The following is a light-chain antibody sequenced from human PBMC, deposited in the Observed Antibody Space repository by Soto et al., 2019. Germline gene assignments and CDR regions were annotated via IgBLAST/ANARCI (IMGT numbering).Light chain of an antibody. CDR3: QQYYSAWT. Sequence: DIVMTQSPDSLAVSLGERATINCKFSQSILYSSNNKNYLAWYQQKPGQPPKLLIYWASTRESGVPDRFSGSGSGTDFTLTISSLQAEDVAVYYCQQYYSAWTFGPGTKVEIK. CDR2: WAS. J-gene: IGKJ1*01. CDR1: QSILYSSNNKNY. V-gene: IGKV4-1*01.